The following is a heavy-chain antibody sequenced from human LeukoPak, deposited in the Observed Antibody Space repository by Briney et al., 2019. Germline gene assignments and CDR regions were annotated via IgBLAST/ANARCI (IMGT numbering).Heavy chain of an antibody. J-gene: IGHJ4*02. CDR3: ATRSVGVDSSGYPFDY. Sequence: ASVKVSCKVSGYTLTELSMHWVRQAPGKGLEWMGGFDPEDGETIYAQKFQGRVTMPEDTSTDTAYMELSSLRSEDTAVYYCATRSVGVDSSGYPFDYWGQGTLVTVSS. CDR2: FDPEDGET. V-gene: IGHV1-24*01. CDR1: GYTLTELS. D-gene: IGHD3-22*01.